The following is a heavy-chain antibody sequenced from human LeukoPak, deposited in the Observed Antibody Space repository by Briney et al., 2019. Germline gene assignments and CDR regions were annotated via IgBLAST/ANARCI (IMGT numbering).Heavy chain of an antibody. Sequence: PSETLSLTCTVSGGSISSYYWSWIRQPAGKGLEWIGRIYTSGSTNYNPSLKSRVTMSVDTSKNLFSLKLSSVTAADTAVYYCARGSGSRLHNYYYYMDVWGKGTTVTVSS. CDR3: ARGSGSRLHNYYYYMDV. CDR2: IYTSGST. CDR1: GGSISSYY. V-gene: IGHV4-4*07. D-gene: IGHD5-12*01. J-gene: IGHJ6*03.